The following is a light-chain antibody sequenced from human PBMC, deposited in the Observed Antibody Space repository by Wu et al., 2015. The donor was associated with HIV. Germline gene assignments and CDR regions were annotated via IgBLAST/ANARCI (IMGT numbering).Light chain of an antibody. J-gene: IGKJ1*01. CDR1: QGISSY. V-gene: IGKV1-8*01. CDR3: QQLNNYPWT. Sequence: AIRMTQSPSSLSASTGDRVTITCRASQGISSYLAWYQQKPGKAPKLLIYVASTLQSGVPSRFSGSGSGTDFALTISSLQPEDFATYYCQQLNNYPWTFGQGTKVEIK. CDR2: VAS.